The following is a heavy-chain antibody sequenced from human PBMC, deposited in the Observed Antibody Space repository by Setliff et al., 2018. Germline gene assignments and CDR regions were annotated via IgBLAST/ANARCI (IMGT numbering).Heavy chain of an antibody. CDR3: ARTSTVTRNPLFDY. Sequence: GASVKVSCKASGYTFNNYFLHWVRQAPGQGLEWMGRFHPYSGHTNYAQNFQGRFTISRDKAHHSLFLQMNSLRAEDTAVYYCARTSTVTRNPLFDYWGQGTLVTVSS. D-gene: IGHD4-17*01. V-gene: IGHV1-2*06. CDR2: FHPYSGHT. CDR1: GYTFNNYF. J-gene: IGHJ4*02.